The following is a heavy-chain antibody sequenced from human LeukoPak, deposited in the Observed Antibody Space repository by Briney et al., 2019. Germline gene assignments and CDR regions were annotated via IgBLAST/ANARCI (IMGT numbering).Heavy chain of an antibody. Sequence: SETLSLTCTVSGGSIRNYYWTWIRQSAGKGLEWIGRIHIGGNTDFNPSPKSRVTMSVDMSKNQFSLNLSSVTAADTAVYYCARGGSGCHYFDYWGQGSLVTVSS. CDR3: ARGGSGCHYFDY. V-gene: IGHV4-4*07. CDR1: GGSIRNYY. J-gene: IGHJ4*02. CDR2: IHIGGNT. D-gene: IGHD6-19*01.